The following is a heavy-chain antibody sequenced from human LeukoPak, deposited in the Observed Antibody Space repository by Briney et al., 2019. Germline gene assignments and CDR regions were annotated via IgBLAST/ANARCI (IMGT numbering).Heavy chain of an antibody. CDR1: GFTFSSYG. Sequence: GRSLRLSCAASGFTFSSYGMHWVRQAPGKGLEWVAVISYDGSNKYYADSVKGRFTISRDNSKNTLYLQMNSLRAEDTAVYYCAKDIAAAGTVDPWGQGTLVTVSS. D-gene: IGHD6-13*01. V-gene: IGHV3-30*18. CDR3: AKDIAAAGTVDP. J-gene: IGHJ5*02. CDR2: ISYDGSNK.